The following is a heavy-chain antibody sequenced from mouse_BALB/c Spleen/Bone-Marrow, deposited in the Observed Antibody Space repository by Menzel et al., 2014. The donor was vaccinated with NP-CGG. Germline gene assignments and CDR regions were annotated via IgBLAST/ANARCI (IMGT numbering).Heavy chain of an antibody. V-gene: IGHV1S132*01. J-gene: IGHJ2*01. Sequence: VQLQQSGAELVKPGASVKLSCKTSGYTFXNYWIQWVKQRPGQGLGWIGEIFPGIGTTYYNEKFKGKATLTIDTSPSTAYMQLSSLTSEDSAVYFCAGGGNYGYWGQGTTLTVSS. CDR2: IFPGIGTT. D-gene: IGHD2-1*01. CDR1: GYTFXNYW. CDR3: AGGGNYGY.